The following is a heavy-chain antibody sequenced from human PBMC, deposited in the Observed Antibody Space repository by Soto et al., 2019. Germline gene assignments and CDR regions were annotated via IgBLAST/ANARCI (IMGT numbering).Heavy chain of an antibody. Sequence: EVQLVESGGGLVQPGRALRLSCEASGFSFDADAMHWVRQGPGKGLERVSSISWNRGSRAYADSVNGRFTISRDSAKHSLYLQMNSLRAEDTALYYCATDIRDHYCDSSYGLDYWGQGTLVTVSS. D-gene: IGHD3-22*01. CDR3: ATDIRDHYCDSSYGLDY. V-gene: IGHV3-9*01. CDR1: GFSFDADA. CDR2: ISWNRGSR. J-gene: IGHJ4*02.